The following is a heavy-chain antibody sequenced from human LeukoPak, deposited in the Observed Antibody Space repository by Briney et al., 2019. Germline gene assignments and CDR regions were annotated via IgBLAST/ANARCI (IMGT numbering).Heavy chain of an antibody. Sequence: SETLSLTCTVSGGSISSYYWSWIRQPPGKGLEWIGYIYYSGSTNYNPSLKSRVTISVDTSKNQFSLKLSSVTAADTAVYYCARGVGYCSSTSCYHDAFDIWGQGTMVTVSS. CDR2: IYYSGST. J-gene: IGHJ3*02. V-gene: IGHV4-59*01. CDR1: GGSISSYY. CDR3: ARGVGYCSSTSCYHDAFDI. D-gene: IGHD2-2*01.